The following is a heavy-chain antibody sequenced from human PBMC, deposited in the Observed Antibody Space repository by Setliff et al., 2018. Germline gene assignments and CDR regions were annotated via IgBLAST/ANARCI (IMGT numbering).Heavy chain of an antibody. J-gene: IGHJ1*01. CDR3: ARTDSYTAMIWP. CDR2: IAYDGSNE. V-gene: IGHV3-30*03. CDR1: GSTFSTYW. Sequence: GGSLRLSCTASGSTFSTYWMHWVRQAPGKGLEWVAVIAYDGSNEYYADSLKGRFFVSRDNTKNSLYLQINNLSVEDTAMYFCARTDSYTAMIWPWGRGTLVTVSS. D-gene: IGHD3-16*01.